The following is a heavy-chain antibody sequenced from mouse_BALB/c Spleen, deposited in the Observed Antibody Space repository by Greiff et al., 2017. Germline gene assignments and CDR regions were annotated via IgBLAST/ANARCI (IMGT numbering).Heavy chain of an antibody. D-gene: IGHD1-1*02. CDR1: GFSLTSYG. V-gene: IGHV2-2*02. J-gene: IGHJ4*01. CDR2: IWSGGST. Sequence: VKLVESGPGLVQPSQSLSITCTVSGFSLTSYGVHWVRQSPGKGLEWLGVIWSGGSTDYNAAFISRLSISKDNSKSQVFFKMNSLQANDTAIYYCARYYGRLYYAMDYWGQGTSVTVSS. CDR3: ARYYGRLYYAMDY.